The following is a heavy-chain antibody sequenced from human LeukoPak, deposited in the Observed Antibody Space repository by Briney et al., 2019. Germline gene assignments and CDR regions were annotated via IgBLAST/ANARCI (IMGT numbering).Heavy chain of an antibody. CDR1: GFTFSSYS. CDR2: ISSSSSTI. V-gene: IGHV3-48*01. D-gene: IGHD2-2*01. CDR3: ARDRVGVVVPAATIHYYYYYYMDV. Sequence: GGSLRLSCAASGFTFSSYSMNWVRQAPGKALEWVSYISSSSSTIYYADSVKGRFTISRDNAKNSLYLQMNSLRAEDTAVYYCARDRVGVVVPAATIHYYYYYYMDVWGKGTTVTVSS. J-gene: IGHJ6*03.